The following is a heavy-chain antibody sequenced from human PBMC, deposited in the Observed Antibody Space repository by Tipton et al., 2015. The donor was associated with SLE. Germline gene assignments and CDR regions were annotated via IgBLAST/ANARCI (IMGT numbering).Heavy chain of an antibody. V-gene: IGHV6-1*01. CDR3: ARVPSCNYYDRKDAFDI. J-gene: IGHJ3*02. CDR2: TYYRSKWYN. Sequence: GLVKPSQTLSLTCAISGDSVSSNSAAWNWIRQSPSRGLEWLGRTYYRSKWYNDYAVSVKSRVTINPDTSKNQFSLKLTSVTAADTAVYYCARVPSCNYYDRKDAFDIWGQGTMVTVSS. CDR1: GDSVSSNSAA. D-gene: IGHD3-22*01.